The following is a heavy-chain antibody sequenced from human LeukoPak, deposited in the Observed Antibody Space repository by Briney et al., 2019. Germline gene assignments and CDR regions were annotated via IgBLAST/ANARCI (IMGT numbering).Heavy chain of an antibody. CDR1: GYSISSGYF. CDR2: IYHSGDT. D-gene: IGHD3-3*01. Sequence: SETLSLTCSVSGYSISSGYFWGWIRRPPGKGLEWIGTIYHSGDTYYNPSLRSRVIISVDTSKNQFSLNLTSVTAADTAVYYCARDDYDFSLQDYYYMDVWGKGTTVTVSS. CDR3: ARDDYDFSLQDYYYMDV. V-gene: IGHV4-38-2*02. J-gene: IGHJ6*03.